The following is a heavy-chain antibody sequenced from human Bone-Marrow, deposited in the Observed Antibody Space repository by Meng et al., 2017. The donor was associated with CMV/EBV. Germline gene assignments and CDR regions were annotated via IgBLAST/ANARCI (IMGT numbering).Heavy chain of an antibody. CDR2: IKSKTDGGTT. CDR1: GFTFSNAW. CDR3: TTVHCSSTSCPRDYYYYGMDV. Sequence: GESLKISCAASGFTFSNAWMSWVRQAPGKGLEWVGRIKSKTDGGTTDYAAPVKGRFTISRDDSKNTLYLQMNSLKTEDTAVYYCTTVHCSSTSCPRDYYYYGMDVWGQGTTVTVSS. V-gene: IGHV3-15*01. D-gene: IGHD2-2*01. J-gene: IGHJ6*01.